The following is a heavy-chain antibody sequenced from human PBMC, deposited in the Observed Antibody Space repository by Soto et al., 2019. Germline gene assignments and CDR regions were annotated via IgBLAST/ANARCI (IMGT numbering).Heavy chain of an antibody. V-gene: IGHV4-34*01. J-gene: IGHJ4*02. CDR3: ARLWSSNEGSS. Sequence: PSETLSLTCAVHGGSFRGYYWSWIRQPPGKGLEWIGEINHSGGTNYNPSLKSRVSISVDASKNQFSLQLTSVTAADTAVYYCARLWSSNEGSSRGQGTLVTVSS. CDR2: INHSGGT. D-gene: IGHD3-10*01. CDR1: GGSFRGYY.